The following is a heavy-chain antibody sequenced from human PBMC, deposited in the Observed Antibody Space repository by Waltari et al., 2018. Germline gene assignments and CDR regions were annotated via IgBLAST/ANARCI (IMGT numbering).Heavy chain of an antibody. V-gene: IGHV1-2*02. CDR3: ATGYCSSTSCYDWFDP. J-gene: IGHJ5*02. CDR1: GYTFTGYY. Sequence: QVQLVQSGAEVKKPGASVKVSCKASGYTFTGYYMHWVRQAPGQGLEWMGWINPNSGGTNYAQKFQGRVTMTRDTSISTAYMELSRLRSDDTAVYYCATGYCSSTSCYDWFDPWGQGTLVTVSS. CDR2: INPNSGGT. D-gene: IGHD2-2*01.